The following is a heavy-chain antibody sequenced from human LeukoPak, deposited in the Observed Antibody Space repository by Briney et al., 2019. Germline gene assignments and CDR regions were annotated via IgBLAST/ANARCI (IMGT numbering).Heavy chain of an antibody. Sequence: SETVSLTCTVSGGSISSGSYYWSWIRQPAGKGLEWIGRIYTSGSTNYNPSLKSRVTISVDTSKNQFSLKLNSVTAADTAVYYCAREPRYCSRTTSCYHANYFYYMDVWGKGTTVTVSS. CDR3: AREPRYCSRTTSCYHANYFYYMDV. CDR2: IYTSGST. V-gene: IGHV4-61*02. J-gene: IGHJ6*03. CDR1: GGSISSGSYY. D-gene: IGHD2-2*01.